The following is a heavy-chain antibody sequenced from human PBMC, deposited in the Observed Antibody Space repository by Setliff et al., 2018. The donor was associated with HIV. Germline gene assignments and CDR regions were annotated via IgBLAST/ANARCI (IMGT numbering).Heavy chain of an antibody. Sequence: SVKVSCKASGYTFTSYGISWVRQAPGQGLEWMGGIIPIFGTANYAQKFQGRVTITTDESTSTAYMELSSLRSEDTAVYYCARGDSSGYYADYWGQGTLVTVSS. V-gene: IGHV1-69*05. CDR2: IIPIFGTA. D-gene: IGHD3-22*01. J-gene: IGHJ4*02. CDR1: GYTFTSYG. CDR3: ARGDSSGYYADY.